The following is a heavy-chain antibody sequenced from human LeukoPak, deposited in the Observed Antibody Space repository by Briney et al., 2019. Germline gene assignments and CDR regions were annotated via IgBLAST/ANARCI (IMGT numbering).Heavy chain of an antibody. J-gene: IGHJ4*02. CDR3: ARDRREVPHDC. Sequence: GGSLRLSCAASGFTFSSYWMSWVRQAPGKGLEWVANINQDGSEKYYVDSVKGRFTISRDNAKNSLYLQMNSLRAEDTAVYYCARDRREVPHDCWGKGTLVTVSS. V-gene: IGHV3-7*01. D-gene: IGHD3-10*01. CDR1: GFTFSSYW. CDR2: INQDGSEK.